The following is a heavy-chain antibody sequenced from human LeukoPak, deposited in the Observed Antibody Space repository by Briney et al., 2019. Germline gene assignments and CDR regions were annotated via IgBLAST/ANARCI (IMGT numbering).Heavy chain of an antibody. CDR2: INTYNGNT. J-gene: IGHJ4*02. Sequence: ASVMVSCRASGYTFITFGITWVRQAPGQGLEWMGWINTYNGNTNYAQTLQGRVTITTDTSTSTAYMELRSLTSDDTAVYYCARLGSDCGGGNCYWGQGTLVTVSS. D-gene: IGHD2-15*01. CDR1: GYTFITFG. V-gene: IGHV1-18*01. CDR3: ARLGSDCGGGNCY.